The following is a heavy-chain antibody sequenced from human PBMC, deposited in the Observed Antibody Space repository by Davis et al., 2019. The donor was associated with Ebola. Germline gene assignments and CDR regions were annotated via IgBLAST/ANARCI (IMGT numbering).Heavy chain of an antibody. D-gene: IGHD4-11*01. Sequence: SVKVSCKASGGTFSSYAISWVRQAPGQGLEWMGRIIPILGIANYAQKFQGRVTMTEDTSTDTAYMELSSLRSEDTAVYYCATAHRHNYHEGWFDPWGQGTLVTVSS. CDR1: GGTFSSYA. J-gene: IGHJ5*02. CDR3: ATAHRHNYHEGWFDP. CDR2: IIPILGIA. V-gene: IGHV1-69*04.